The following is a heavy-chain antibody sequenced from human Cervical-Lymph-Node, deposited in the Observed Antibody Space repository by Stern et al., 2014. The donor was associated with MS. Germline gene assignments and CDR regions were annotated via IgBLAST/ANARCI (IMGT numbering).Heavy chain of an antibody. V-gene: IGHV4-39*02. Sequence: VQLQESGPGLVKPSETLSLSCTASSASITRNTYYWVWIRQPPGKGLVWIGCLYASGVTYYRPSVESRVTISIDTSKNHVSLTLSSVGASDTAVYYCARRGRTMPLDAFDLWGQGTMVTVSS. CDR1: SASITRNTYY. CDR2: LYASGVT. J-gene: IGHJ3*01. CDR3: ARRGRTMPLDAFDL. D-gene: IGHD1-1*01.